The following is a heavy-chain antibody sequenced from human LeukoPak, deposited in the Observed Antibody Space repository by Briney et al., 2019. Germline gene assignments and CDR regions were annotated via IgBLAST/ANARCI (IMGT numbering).Heavy chain of an antibody. CDR2: IGTAGDT. J-gene: IGHJ5*02. CDR1: GFTFSSYD. V-gene: IGHV3-13*01. Sequence: GGSLRLSCAASGFTFSSYDMHWVRQATGKGLEWVSAIGTAGDTYYPGSVKGRFTISRENAKNSLYLQMNSLRAGDTAVYYCARGGRYYDSSGYGWFDPWGQGTLVTVSS. D-gene: IGHD3-22*01. CDR3: ARGGRYYDSSGYGWFDP.